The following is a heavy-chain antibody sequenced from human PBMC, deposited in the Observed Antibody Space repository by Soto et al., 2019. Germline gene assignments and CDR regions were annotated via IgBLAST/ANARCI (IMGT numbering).Heavy chain of an antibody. CDR2: IYSGGYT. Sequence: EVQLVESGGGLIQPGGSLRLSCAVSGFTVSNNYMSWVRQAPGKGLEGVSVIYSGGYTAYGDSVKGRFTISRDNSKNTLYFQMNTRGAADTGVFYWATQRGGGGYWGQGTLVTVSS. V-gene: IGHV3-53*01. J-gene: IGHJ4*02. D-gene: IGHD6-25*01. CDR3: ATQRGGGGY. CDR1: GFTVSNNY.